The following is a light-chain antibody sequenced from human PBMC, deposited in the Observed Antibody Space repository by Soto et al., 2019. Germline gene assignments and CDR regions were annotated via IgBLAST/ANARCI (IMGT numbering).Light chain of an antibody. CDR3: QQYDDWPET. J-gene: IGKJ1*01. CDR2: DAS. V-gene: IGKV3-15*01. Sequence: EKVMTQSPATLSVSPGERATHSCRASQSVSSNLAWYQQKPGQAPRLLIYDASTRATGIPARFSGSGFGTEFTLTFSSLQSEDLAVYYCQQYDDWPETFGQGTKV. CDR1: QSVSSN.